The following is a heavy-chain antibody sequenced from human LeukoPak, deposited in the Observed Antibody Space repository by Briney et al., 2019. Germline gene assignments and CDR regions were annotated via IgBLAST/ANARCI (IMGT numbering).Heavy chain of an antibody. CDR2: IYHSGST. V-gene: IGHV4-38-2*02. CDR3: ARDEREYYYDSSGYYAQIDY. J-gene: IGHJ4*02. Sequence: SETLSLTCTVSGYSISSGYYWGWIRQPPGKGLEWIGSIYHSGSTYHNPSLKSRVTISVDTPKNQFSLKLSSVTAADTAVYYCARDEREYYYDSSGYYAQIDYWGQGTLVTVSS. CDR1: GYSISSGYY. D-gene: IGHD3-22*01.